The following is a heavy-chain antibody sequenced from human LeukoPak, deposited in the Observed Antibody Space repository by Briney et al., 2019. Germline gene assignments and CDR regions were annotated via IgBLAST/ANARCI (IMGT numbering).Heavy chain of an antibody. D-gene: IGHD6-13*01. Sequence: GESLKISCKGYGYSFANDWIAWVRQMPGKGLECMGIIYPDDSDVRYGPSYQGQVTISGDKSISTVYLQWSSLKASDTAMYYCARQGAHSSSWYNDWGQGTLVTVSS. CDR1: GYSFANDW. CDR2: IYPDDSDV. CDR3: ARQGAHSSSWYND. V-gene: IGHV5-51*01. J-gene: IGHJ4*02.